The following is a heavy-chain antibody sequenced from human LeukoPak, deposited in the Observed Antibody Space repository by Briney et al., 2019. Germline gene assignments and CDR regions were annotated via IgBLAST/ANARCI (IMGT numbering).Heavy chain of an antibody. V-gene: IGHV3-30*18. Sequence: GGSLRLSCAASGFTFSSYGMHWVRQAPGKGLEWVAVISYDGSNKYYADSVKGRFTISRDNYKNTLYLQMNSLRAEDTAVYYCAQDGPSEYSSSWEFDYWGQGTLVTVSS. CDR2: ISYDGSNK. CDR3: AQDGPSEYSSSWEFDY. J-gene: IGHJ4*02. CDR1: GFTFSSYG. D-gene: IGHD6-13*01.